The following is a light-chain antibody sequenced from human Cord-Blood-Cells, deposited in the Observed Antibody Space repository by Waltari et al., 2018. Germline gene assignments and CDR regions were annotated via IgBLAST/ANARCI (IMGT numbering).Light chain of an antibody. V-gene: IGLV2-14*01. J-gene: IGLJ3*02. CDR2: DVS. Sequence: QSALTQPASVSGSPGQSITISCTGTSSDVGGYNYVSWYQQHPGKAPKLMIYDVSNGPSGVSNRFSASKSGNTASLTISGLQAGDEADYYCSSYTSSSSWVFGGGTKLTVL. CDR1: SSDVGGYNY. CDR3: SSYTSSSSWV.